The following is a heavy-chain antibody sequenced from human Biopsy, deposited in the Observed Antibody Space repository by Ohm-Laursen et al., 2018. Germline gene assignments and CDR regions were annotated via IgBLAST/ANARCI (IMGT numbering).Heavy chain of an antibody. Sequence: TQTLTLTYTFSGFSLRSSGMRMSWVRQPPGKALEWLACLDWDDDEFYSPSLRARLTVSKDTSKNQVVLTLPNMGPVDTATYYCARHRADNFGALEYWGQGILVTASS. J-gene: IGHJ4*02. V-gene: IGHV2-70*04. CDR1: GFSLRSSGMR. CDR2: LDWDDDE. D-gene: IGHD1-1*01. CDR3: ARHRADNFGALEY.